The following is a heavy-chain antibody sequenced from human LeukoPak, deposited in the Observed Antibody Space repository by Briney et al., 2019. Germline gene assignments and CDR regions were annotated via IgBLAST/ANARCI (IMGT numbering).Heavy chain of an antibody. CDR1: GYTFTSYY. J-gene: IGHJ5*02. D-gene: IGHD2-2*01. CDR2: INPSGGST. Sequence: ASVKVSCKASGYTFTSYYMHWVRQAPGQGLEWMGIINPSGGSTSYAQKFQGRVTMTRDTSTSTVYMELGSLRSEDTAVYYCARDYKLYCSSTSCYSMVFDPWGQGTLVTVSS. V-gene: IGHV1-46*01. CDR3: ARDYKLYCSSTSCYSMVFDP.